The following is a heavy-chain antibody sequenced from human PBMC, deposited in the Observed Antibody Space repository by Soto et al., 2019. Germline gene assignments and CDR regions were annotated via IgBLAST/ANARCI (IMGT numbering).Heavy chain of an antibody. CDR2: ISAYNGNT. CDR3: ATRRGSGREYCYGMEV. CDR1: GYTFTSYG. V-gene: IGHV1-18*01. Sequence: QVQLVQSGAEVKKPGASVKVSCKASGYTFTSYGISWVRQAPGQGLEWMGWISAYNGNTNYAQKLQGRVTMATDTCTRTAYMELRSLRYDDKAVYYCATRRGSGREYCYGMEVWGQGTTVTVSS. J-gene: IGHJ6*02. D-gene: IGHD3-10*01.